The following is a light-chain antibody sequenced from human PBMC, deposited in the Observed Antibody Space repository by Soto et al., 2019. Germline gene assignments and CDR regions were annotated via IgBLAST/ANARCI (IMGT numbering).Light chain of an antibody. CDR2: DVS. V-gene: IGLV2-14*01. CDR3: SSYTSTTSWV. CDR1: SSDVGGYNY. Sequence: QSALTQSASVSGSPGQSSTISCTGTSSDVGGYNYVSWYQQHPGKAPKLIIYDVSNRPSGVSTRFSGSKSGNTASLTISGLQDEDKADYSCSSYTSTTSWVFGGGTKLTVL. J-gene: IGLJ3*02.